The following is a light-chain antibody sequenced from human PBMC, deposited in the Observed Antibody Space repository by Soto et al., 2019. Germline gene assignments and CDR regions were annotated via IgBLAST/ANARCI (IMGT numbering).Light chain of an antibody. CDR2: PNS. CDR3: ATWDDSPSGRSWV. V-gene: IGLV1-47*01. J-gene: IGLJ3*02. CDR1: SSNIGSNN. Sequence: QSVLTQSPSASGTPGQRVSISCSGSSSNIGSNNVYWYQHFPGSAPRFLIYPNSPRPSGVPDRFSASKSGTSASLVISGLRPEDEATYYCATWDDSPSGRSWVFGGGTKLTVL.